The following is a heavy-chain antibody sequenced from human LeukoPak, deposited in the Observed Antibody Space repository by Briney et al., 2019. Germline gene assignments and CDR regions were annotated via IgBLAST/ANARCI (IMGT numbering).Heavy chain of an antibody. D-gene: IGHD3-3*01. CDR2: IYSSGST. V-gene: IGHV4-4*07. CDR3: ARELVFGVITYFDY. J-gene: IGHJ4*02. Sequence: SETLSLTCTVSGGSISSYYWSWIRQPAGKGLEWIGRIYSSGSTNYTPSLKSRVTTSVDPSKNQVSLKLSSVTAADTAVYYCARELVFGVITYFDYWGQGTLVTVSS. CDR1: GGSISSYY.